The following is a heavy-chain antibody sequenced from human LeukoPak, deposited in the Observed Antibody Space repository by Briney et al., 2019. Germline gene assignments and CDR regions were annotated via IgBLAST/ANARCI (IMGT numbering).Heavy chain of an antibody. Sequence: SETLSLTCTVSGGSISSSSYYWGWIRQPPGKGLEWIGSIYYSGSTYYNPSLKSRVTISVDTSKNRFSLKLSSVTAADTAVYYCARRSIVGATTGNWFDPWGQGTLVTVSS. CDR1: GGSISSSSYY. J-gene: IGHJ5*02. CDR2: IYYSGST. V-gene: IGHV4-39*01. CDR3: ARRSIVGATTGNWFDP. D-gene: IGHD1-26*01.